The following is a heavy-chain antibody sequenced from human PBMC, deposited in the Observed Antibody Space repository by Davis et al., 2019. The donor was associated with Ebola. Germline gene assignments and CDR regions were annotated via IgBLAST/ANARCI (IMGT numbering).Heavy chain of an antibody. D-gene: IGHD2-8*02. CDR2: IIPIYGTV. Sequence: SVKVSCKVSGGTFSSFAITWVRQAPGQGLEWMGGIIPIYGTVTYPEKFRGRVTIIADDSTSTVYMELSSLRFEDTAVYYCAREEEMLVVASAAGLEGRGWFDPWGQGTLVTVSS. V-gene: IGHV1-69*13. CDR1: GGTFSSFA. J-gene: IGHJ5*02. CDR3: AREEEMLVVASAAGLEGRGWFDP.